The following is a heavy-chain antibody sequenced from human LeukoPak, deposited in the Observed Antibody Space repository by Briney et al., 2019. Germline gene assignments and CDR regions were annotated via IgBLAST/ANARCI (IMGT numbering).Heavy chain of an antibody. J-gene: IGHJ5*02. Sequence: PGGSLRLSCAASGFTFSSYAMHWGRQAPGKGLEWVAVISYDGSNKYYADSVKGRFTISRDNSKNTLYLQMNSLRAEDTAVYYCARDAFGSIAAQRFDPWGQGTLVTVSS. D-gene: IGHD6-6*01. V-gene: IGHV3-30-3*01. CDR2: ISYDGSNK. CDR1: GFTFSSYA. CDR3: ARDAFGSIAAQRFDP.